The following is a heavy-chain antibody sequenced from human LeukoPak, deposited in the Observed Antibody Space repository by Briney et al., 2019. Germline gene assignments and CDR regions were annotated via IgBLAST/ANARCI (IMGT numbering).Heavy chain of an antibody. CDR2: ISYDGSNK. D-gene: IGHD6-13*01. CDR1: GFTFSGYP. CDR3: ARGVRQLQQLWSPRDYGVDY. V-gene: IGHV3-30-3*01. J-gene: IGHJ4*02. Sequence: GGSLRLSCAASGFTFSGYPIHWVRQAPGKGLEWVAVISYDGSNKYYADSVKGRFTISRDNSKNTLYLQMNSLRAEDTAVYYCARGVRQLQQLWSPRDYGVDYWGQGTLVTVSS.